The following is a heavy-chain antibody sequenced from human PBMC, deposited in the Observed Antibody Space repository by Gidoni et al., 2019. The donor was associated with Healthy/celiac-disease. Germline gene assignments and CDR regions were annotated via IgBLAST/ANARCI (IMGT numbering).Heavy chain of an antibody. V-gene: IGHV3-48*02. CDR2: ISSSSSTI. CDR3: ARGGDYGDYEWYFDL. J-gene: IGHJ2*01. D-gene: IGHD4-17*01. Sequence: EVQLVESGGGLVQPGGSLRLSCAASGFTFSRYSMNWVRQAPGKGLEWVSYISSSSSTIYYADSVKGRFTISRDNAKNSLYLQMNSLRDEDTAVYYCARGGDYGDYEWYFDLWGRGTLVTVSS. CDR1: GFTFSRYS.